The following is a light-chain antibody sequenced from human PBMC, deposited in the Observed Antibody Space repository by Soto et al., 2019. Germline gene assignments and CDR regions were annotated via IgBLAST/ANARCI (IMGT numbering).Light chain of an antibody. J-gene: IGKJ1*01. CDR3: QQYNNLPSWT. Sequence: EILMTQSPATLSLSPGERATLSCRASQNVNSNLAWYQQKPGQAPRLLIYVASTRATGIPARFSGSGSGTEFTLTISSLQSEDSAVYYCQQYNNLPSWTFGQGTKVEIK. CDR1: QNVNSN. V-gene: IGKV3-15*01. CDR2: VAS.